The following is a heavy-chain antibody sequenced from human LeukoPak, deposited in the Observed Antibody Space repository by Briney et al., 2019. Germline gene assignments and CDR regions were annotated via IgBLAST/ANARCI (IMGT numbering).Heavy chain of an antibody. V-gene: IGHV1-46*01. J-gene: IGHJ5*02. Sequence: ASVKVSCKAPGYTFTSYYMHWVRQAPGQGLEWMGIINPSGGSTSYAQKFQGRVTMTRDTSTSTVYMELSSLRSEDTAVYYCARETLDYYGSGSYYNVWIRWFDPWGQGALVTVSS. CDR2: INPSGGST. D-gene: IGHD3-10*01. CDR1: GYTFTSYY. CDR3: ARETLDYYGSGSYYNVWIRWFDP.